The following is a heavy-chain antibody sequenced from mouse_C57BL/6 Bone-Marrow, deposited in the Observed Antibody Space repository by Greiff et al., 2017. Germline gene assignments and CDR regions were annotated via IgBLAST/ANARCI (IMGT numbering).Heavy chain of an antibody. J-gene: IGHJ2*01. D-gene: IGHD1-1*01. V-gene: IGHV1-69*01. CDR1: GYTFTSYW. Sequence: QVQLQQPGAELVMPGASVKLSCKASGYTFTSYWMHWVKQRPGQGLEWIGEIDPSDSYTNYNQKFKGKSTLTVDKSSSTAYMQLSILTSEDSAVYYCATSYYYGYFDYWGQDTTLTVSS. CDR2: IDPSDSYT. CDR3: ATSYYYGYFDY.